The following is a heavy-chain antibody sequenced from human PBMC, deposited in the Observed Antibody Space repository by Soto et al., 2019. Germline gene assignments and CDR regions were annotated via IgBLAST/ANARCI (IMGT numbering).Heavy chain of an antibody. CDR2: IYHTGDT. CDR1: SGPSRSHN. CDR3: VRQGIGDLHGRVDV. D-gene: IGHD3-10*01. V-gene: IGHV4-59*08. Sequence: QVQLQQSGPGLVKPSETLSLTCTVSSGPSRSHNWGWIRQPPGGGLEWIGYIYHTGDTSHNPSLSXXVXSSSDTSTNHLSLALRSVTAADTAVYYCVRQGIGDLHGRVDVWGQGTRVSVSS. J-gene: IGHJ6*02.